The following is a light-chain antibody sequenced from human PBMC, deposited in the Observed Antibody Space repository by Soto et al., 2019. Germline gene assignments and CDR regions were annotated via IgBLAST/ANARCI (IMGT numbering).Light chain of an antibody. V-gene: IGLV1-51*02. CDR3: GTCYSSWGGVV. CDR2: ENN. J-gene: IGLJ2*01. CDR1: SSNIGNNY. Sequence: QSVLTQPPSVSAEPGQKVTISCSGSSSNIGNNYVSWYQQLTGTAPKLLIYENNKRPSGIPDRFSGSKSGTSATLGITGLQTGDEADYYCGTCYSSWGGVVFGGGTKLTVL.